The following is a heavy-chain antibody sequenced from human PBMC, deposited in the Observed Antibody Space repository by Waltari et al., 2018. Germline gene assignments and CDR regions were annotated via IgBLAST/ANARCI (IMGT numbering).Heavy chain of an antibody. CDR3: ARSFGGSGSYKFDT. J-gene: IGHJ4*02. V-gene: IGHV4-39*02. D-gene: IGHD3-10*01. CDR2: VHYTGKT. Sequence: RLQESGPGRMKPSETLSIICTVSGASISISTPYWGWIRQTPGMGPEWIGSVHYTGKTYNNPSLESRVSLSVDTSKNLFSLELTSVTAADTATYFCARSFGGSGSYKFDTWGRGILVSVSS. CDR1: GASISISTPY.